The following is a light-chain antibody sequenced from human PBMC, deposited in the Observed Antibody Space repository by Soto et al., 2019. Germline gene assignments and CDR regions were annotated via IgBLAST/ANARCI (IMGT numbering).Light chain of an antibody. CDR1: QGINND. Sequence: DIQMTQSPSSLSASVGDRVTITCRASQGINNDLAWFQQRPGKAPKSLIYATSRLQIGVPSKFGGSGSGTDFTLTITSLQPEDFATYYCQQYSTYPWTFGQGTKVEIK. CDR2: ATS. V-gene: IGKV1-16*02. J-gene: IGKJ1*01. CDR3: QQYSTYPWT.